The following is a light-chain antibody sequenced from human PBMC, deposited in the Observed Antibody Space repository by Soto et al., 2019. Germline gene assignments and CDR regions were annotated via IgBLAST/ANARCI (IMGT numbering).Light chain of an antibody. Sequence: DLQMTQSPSSLSASVGDRVTIICRASQSISSSLNWYQQKPGKAPKLLIYAASSLQSGVPSRFTGSGSATDFTLTISSLQPEDFARYFCQQGFSLPYTFGQGTELEI. CDR3: QQGFSLPYT. V-gene: IGKV1-39*01. CDR2: AAS. CDR1: QSISSS. J-gene: IGKJ2*01.